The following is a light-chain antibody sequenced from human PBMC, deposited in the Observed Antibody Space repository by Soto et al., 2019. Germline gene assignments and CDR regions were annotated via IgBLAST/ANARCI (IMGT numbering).Light chain of an antibody. V-gene: IGKV3-20*01. Sequence: EIVLTQSPGTLSLSPGERATLSCRASQSVSSSYLAGYQQKAGQAPRLLISGASSRATGIPDRFSGSGSGTDFTLTISRLEPEDCAVYYCQQYGRSPLTFGGGTKVEI. J-gene: IGKJ4*01. CDR3: QQYGRSPLT. CDR2: GAS. CDR1: QSVSSSY.